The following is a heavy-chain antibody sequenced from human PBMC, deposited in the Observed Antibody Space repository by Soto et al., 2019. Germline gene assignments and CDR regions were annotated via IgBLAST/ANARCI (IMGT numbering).Heavy chain of an antibody. CDR3: ARSVVLRLGELSQHNDYYYYGMDV. CDR1: GYSFTSYW. D-gene: IGHD3-16*02. J-gene: IGHJ6*02. CDR2: IYPGDSDT. Sequence: LGESLKISCKGCGYSFTSYWIGWVRQMPGKGLEWMGIIYPGDSDTRYSPSFQGQVTISADKSISTAYLQWSSLKASDTAMYYCARSVVLRLGELSQHNDYYYYGMDVWGQGTTVTVSS. V-gene: IGHV5-51*01.